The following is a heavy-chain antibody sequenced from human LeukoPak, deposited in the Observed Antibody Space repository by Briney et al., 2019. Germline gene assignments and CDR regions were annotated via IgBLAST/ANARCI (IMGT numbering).Heavy chain of an antibody. D-gene: IGHD3/OR15-3a*01. CDR3: AREDSDAFDI. J-gene: IGHJ3*02. CDR1: GGSISSGSYY. V-gene: IGHV4-61*01. CDR2: IYYSGST. Sequence: SETLSLTCTVSGGSISSGSYYWSWIRQPPGKGLEWIGYIYYSGSTNYNPSLKSRVTISVDTSKNQFSLKLSSVTAADTAVYYCAREDSDAFDIWGQGTMVTVSS.